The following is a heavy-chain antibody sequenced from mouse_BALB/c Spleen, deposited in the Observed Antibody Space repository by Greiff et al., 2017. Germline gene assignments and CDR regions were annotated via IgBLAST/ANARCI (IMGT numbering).Heavy chain of an antibody. CDR2: INPGSGGT. CDR1: GYAFTNYL. Sequence: VQLQQSGAELVRPGTSVKVSCKASGYAFTNYLIEWVKQRPGQGLEWIGVINPGSGGTNYNEKFKGKATLTADKSSSTAYMQLSSLTSDDSAVYFCAIYSYYRDDGGGAMDYWGQGTSVTVSS. V-gene: IGHV1-54*01. CDR3: AIYSYYRDDGGGAMDY. J-gene: IGHJ4*01. D-gene: IGHD2-14*01.